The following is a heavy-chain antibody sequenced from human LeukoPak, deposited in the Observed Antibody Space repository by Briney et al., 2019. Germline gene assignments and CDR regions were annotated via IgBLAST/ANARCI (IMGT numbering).Heavy chain of an antibody. CDR3: ARTTTIFGERTYQKYYFDY. J-gene: IGHJ4*02. D-gene: IGHD3-3*01. Sequence: SETLSLTCTVSGGSISSYYWSWIRQPPGKGLEWIGYIYYSGSTNYNPSLKSRVTISVDTSKNQFSLKLSSVTAADTAVYYCARTTTIFGERTYQKYYFDYWGQGTLVTVSS. V-gene: IGHV4-59*01. CDR2: IYYSGST. CDR1: GGSISSYY.